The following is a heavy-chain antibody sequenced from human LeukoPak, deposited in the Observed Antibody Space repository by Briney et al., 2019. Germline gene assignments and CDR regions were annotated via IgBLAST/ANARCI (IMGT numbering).Heavy chain of an antibody. CDR1: GGTFSSYA. Sequence: ASVKVSCKASGGTFSSYAISWVRQAPGQGLEWMGGIIPIFGTANYAQKFQGRVTITADESTSTAYMELSSLRSEDTAVYYCARDGSSGWYHAFDIWGQGTMVTVSS. CDR2: IIPIFGTA. V-gene: IGHV1-69*13. D-gene: IGHD6-19*01. J-gene: IGHJ3*02. CDR3: ARDGSSGWYHAFDI.